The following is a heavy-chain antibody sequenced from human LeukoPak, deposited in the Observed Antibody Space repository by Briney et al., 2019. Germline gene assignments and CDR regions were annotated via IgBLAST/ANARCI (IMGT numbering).Heavy chain of an antibody. D-gene: IGHD3-10*01. CDR1: GFTFGDYA. J-gene: IGHJ4*02. V-gene: IGHV4-38-2*02. CDR3: TRGRGI. CDR2: IYYSGST. Sequence: GSLRLSCTASGFTFGDYAMSWIRQPPGKGLEWIGSIYYSGSTYYNPSLKSRVTMSVDTSKNQFSLKLSSVTATDTAVYYCTRGRGIWGQGTLVTVSS.